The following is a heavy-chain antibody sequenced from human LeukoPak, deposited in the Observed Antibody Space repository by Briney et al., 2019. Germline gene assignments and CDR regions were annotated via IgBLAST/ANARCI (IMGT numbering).Heavy chain of an antibody. D-gene: IGHD3-3*01. CDR3: ARDGGDYYGMDV. Sequence: SVKVSCKASGGTFSSYAISWVRQAPGQGLEWMGGIIPIFGTANYAQKFQGRVTITADESTSTAYMELSSLRSEDTAVYYCARDGGDYYGMDVWGQGTTVTVSS. J-gene: IGHJ6*02. CDR2: IIPIFGTA. V-gene: IGHV1-69*13. CDR1: GGTFSSYA.